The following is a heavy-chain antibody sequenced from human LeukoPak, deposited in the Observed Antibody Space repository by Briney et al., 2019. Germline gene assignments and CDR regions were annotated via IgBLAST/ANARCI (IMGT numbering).Heavy chain of an antibody. J-gene: IGHJ3*02. D-gene: IGHD3-3*01. CDR1: GGSISSYY. CDR3: ARGAFWSGYYTLDAFDI. V-gene: IGHV4-38-2*02. CDR2: FYRGGST. Sequence: PSEILSLTCTVSGGSISSYYWGWIRQPPGKGLEWIGSFYRGGSTYYNPSLKSRVTISLDTSKNQFSLKLSSVTAADTAVYYCARGAFWSGYYTLDAFDIWGQGTMVTVSP.